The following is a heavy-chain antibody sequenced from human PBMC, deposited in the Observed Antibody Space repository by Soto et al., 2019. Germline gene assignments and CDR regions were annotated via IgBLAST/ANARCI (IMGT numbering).Heavy chain of an antibody. V-gene: IGHV5-10-1*01. CDR3: ASFEPAGGAFDI. CDR2: IDPSDSYT. J-gene: IGHJ3*02. Sequence: GESLKISCNGSGYSFTSYWISWVLHMPGKGLEWMGRIDPSDSYTNYSPSFQGHVTISADKSISTAYLQWSSLKASDTAMYYCASFEPAGGAFDIWGQGTMVTVSS. D-gene: IGHD2-2*01. CDR1: GYSFTSYW.